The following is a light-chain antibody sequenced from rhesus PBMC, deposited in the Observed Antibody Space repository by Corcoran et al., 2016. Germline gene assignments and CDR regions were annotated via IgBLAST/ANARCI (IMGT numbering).Light chain of an antibody. J-gene: IGKJ3*01. CDR3: QQYNDLVT. CDR2: ISY. CDR1: ERVGSY. V-gene: IGKV3-40*03. Sequence: EIVMTQSPATLSLSPGETATLSCRASERVGSYLAWYQQEPAQVPKLLVQISYFRATGIPDGFSGSGSRTEVTLTISSLEPEDVGVYHCQQYNDLVTFGPGTKLDIK.